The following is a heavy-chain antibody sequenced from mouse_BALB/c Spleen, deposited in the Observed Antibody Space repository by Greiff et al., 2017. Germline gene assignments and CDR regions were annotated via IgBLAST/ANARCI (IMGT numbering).Heavy chain of an antibody. CDR3: SAGVTGSWFAY. D-gene: IGHD4-1*01. CDR1: GFNIKDYY. CDR2: IDPENGDT. J-gene: IGHJ3*01. V-gene: IGHV14-4*02. Sequence: VQLQQSGAELVRSGASVKLSCTASGFNIKDYYMHWVKQRPEQGLEWIGWIDPENGDTEYAPKFQGKATMTADTSSNTAYLHLSSLTSEDTAVYCCSAGVTGSWFAYWGQGTLVTVSA.